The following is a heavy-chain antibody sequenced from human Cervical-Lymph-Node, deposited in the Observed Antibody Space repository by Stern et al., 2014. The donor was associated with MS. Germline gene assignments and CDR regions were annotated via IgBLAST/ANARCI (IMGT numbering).Heavy chain of an antibody. CDR2: INSLGSHI. V-gene: IGHV3-21*06. CDR3: ARVWFGGEHYFDP. D-gene: IGHD3-10*01. CDR1: GFTFSSYH. J-gene: IGHJ5*02. Sequence: EEQLVESGGGLVKPGGSLRLSCAAPGFTFSSYHMNWVRQSPGKGLEWVSSINSLGSHINCADSVKGRFTISRDNAKNLLYLQMESLRVEDTAVYFCARVWFGGEHYFDPWGQGTLVTVSS.